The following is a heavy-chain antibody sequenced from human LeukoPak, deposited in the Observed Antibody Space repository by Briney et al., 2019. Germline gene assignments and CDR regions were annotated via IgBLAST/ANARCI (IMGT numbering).Heavy chain of an antibody. J-gene: IGHJ5*02. CDR2: IYYSGST. CDR1: GGSISSSSYY. V-gene: IGHV4-39*07. D-gene: IGHD3-22*01. CDR3: ARDNPYDSGGYFWNWFDP. Sequence: PSETLSLTCTVSGGSISSSSYYRGWIRQPPGKGLEWIGSIYYSGSTYYNPSLKSRVTISVDTSKNQFSLKLSSVTAADTAVYYCARDNPYDSGGYFWNWFDPWGQGTLVTVSS.